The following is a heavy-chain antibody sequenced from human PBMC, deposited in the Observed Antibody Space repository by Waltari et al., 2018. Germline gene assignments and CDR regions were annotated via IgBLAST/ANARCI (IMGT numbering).Heavy chain of an antibody. J-gene: IGHJ4*02. D-gene: IGHD2-15*01. Sequence: QLQLQESGPGLVKPSGTLSLTCVVSGDSMSGNSWWSWVRQSPDKGLEWIGQAHRSGRTNYNPSFASRAIVSLDTSMNQFSLRILSATAADTAVYYGARDLGRGLFLDSWGQGTLVTVSP. CDR3: ARDLGRGLFLDS. CDR1: GDSMSGNSW. V-gene: IGHV4-4*02. CDR2: AHRSGRT.